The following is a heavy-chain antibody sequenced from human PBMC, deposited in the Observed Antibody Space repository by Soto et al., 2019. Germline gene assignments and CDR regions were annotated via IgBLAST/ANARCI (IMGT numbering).Heavy chain of an antibody. CDR2: INPNSGGT. V-gene: IGHV1-2*02. J-gene: IGHJ6*04. CDR3: ARPGEPRGSVGTERQSDYDFWSDICYYGMDV. CDR1: GYTFTGYY. D-gene: IGHD3-3*01. Sequence: GASVKVSCKASGYTFTGYYMHWVRQAPGQGLEWMGWINPNSGGTNYAQKFQGRVTMTRDTSISTAYLELSRLRSDDTAVYYCARPGEPRGSVGTERQSDYDFWSDICYYGMDVWGEGTTVTVSS.